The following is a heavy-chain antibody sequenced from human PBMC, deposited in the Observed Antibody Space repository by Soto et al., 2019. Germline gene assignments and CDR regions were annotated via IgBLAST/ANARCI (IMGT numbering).Heavy chain of an antibody. V-gene: IGHV3-13*01. CDR2: IGTAGGT. CDR3: ARDHFMVQGSGGMDV. D-gene: IGHD3-10*01. CDR1: GFTFSSYD. J-gene: IGHJ6*02. Sequence: GGSLRLSCAASGFTFSSYDMHWVRQATGKGLEWVSAIGTAGGTYYPGSVKGRLHISRENAKNSLYLQMNSLRAEDTAVYYCARDHFMVQGSGGMDVWGQGTTVTVSS.